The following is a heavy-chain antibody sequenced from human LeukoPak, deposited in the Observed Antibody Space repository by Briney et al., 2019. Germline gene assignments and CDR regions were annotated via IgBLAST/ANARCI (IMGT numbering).Heavy chain of an antibody. D-gene: IGHD5-18*01. Sequence: GGGLRLSCAAPGFSFSTYWMSWVRQAPGEGLEWVANIKEDGSEIHYADSVRGRFTISRDNAKNSLYLQMNSLRAEDTAVYYCARGYTCGYWGQGALVIVSS. J-gene: IGHJ4*02. CDR3: ARGYTCGY. CDR2: IKEDGSEI. CDR1: GFSFSTYW. V-gene: IGHV3-7*04.